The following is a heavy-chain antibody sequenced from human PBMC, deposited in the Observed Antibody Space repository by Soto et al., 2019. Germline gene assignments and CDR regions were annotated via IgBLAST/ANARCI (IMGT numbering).Heavy chain of an antibody. J-gene: IGHJ4*02. CDR3: ARDGPDSLRYPPYYFDY. Sequence: QVQLVESGGGVVQPGRSLRLSCAASGFTFSSYAMHWVRQAPGKGLEWVAVISYDGSNKYYADSVKGRFTISRDNSKNTLYLQMNSLRAEDTAVYYCARDGPDSLRYPPYYFDYWGQGTLVTVSS. CDR1: GFTFSSYA. V-gene: IGHV3-30-3*01. CDR2: ISYDGSNK. D-gene: IGHD1-1*01.